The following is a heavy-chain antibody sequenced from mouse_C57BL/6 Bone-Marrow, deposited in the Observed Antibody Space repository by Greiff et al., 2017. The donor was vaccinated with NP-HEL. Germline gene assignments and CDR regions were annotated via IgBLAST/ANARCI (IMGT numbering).Heavy chain of an antibody. Sequence: VQLKQSGPGLVQPSQSLSITCTVSGFSLTSYGVHWVRQSPGKGLEWLGVIWRGGSTDYNAAFMSRLSITKDNSKSQVFFKMNSLQADDTAIYYCAKNDYYSNYPYYAMDYWGQGTSVTVSS. CDR2: IWRGGST. D-gene: IGHD2-5*01. J-gene: IGHJ4*01. V-gene: IGHV2-5*01. CDR1: GFSLTSYG. CDR3: AKNDYYSNYPYYAMDY.